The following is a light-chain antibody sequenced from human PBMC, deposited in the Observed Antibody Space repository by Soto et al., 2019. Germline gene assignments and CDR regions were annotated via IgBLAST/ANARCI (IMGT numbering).Light chain of an antibody. CDR3: SSYTGRNTYV. V-gene: IGLV2-8*01. J-gene: IGLJ1*01. Sequence: QSVLTQPPSASGSPGQSVTISCTGTSSDIGAHNFVSWYQQHPGKAPKLMIHDVDQRPSGVPDRFSGSKSGNTASLTVSGLQAEDEADYYCSSYTGRNTYVFGSGTKVTV. CDR2: DVD. CDR1: SSDIGAHNF.